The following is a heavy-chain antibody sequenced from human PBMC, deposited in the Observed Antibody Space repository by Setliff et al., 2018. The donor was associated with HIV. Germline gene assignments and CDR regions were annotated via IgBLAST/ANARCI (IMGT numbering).Heavy chain of an antibody. CDR3: ASPLIMTTVTKDY. D-gene: IGHD4-17*01. CDR2: ISYDGSNK. CDR1: GFTFSSYA. V-gene: IGHV3-30-3*01. Sequence: GSLRLSCAASGFTFSSYAMHWVRQAPGKGLEWVAVISYDGSNKYYADSVKGRFTISRDNSKNILYLQMTGLRAEDTAIYYCASPLIMTTVTKDYWGQGTLVTVSS. J-gene: IGHJ4*02.